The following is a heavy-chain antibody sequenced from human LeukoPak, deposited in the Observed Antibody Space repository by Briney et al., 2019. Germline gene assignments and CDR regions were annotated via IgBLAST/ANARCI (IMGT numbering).Heavy chain of an antibody. J-gene: IGHJ4*02. Sequence: SETLSLTCTVSGGSISSYSWSWIRQPPGKGLEWIGYTYYGGSTKYNPSLNSRVTISLDTSKNQFSLKLSPVTAADTAVYYCARAAGSVWGILNDYWGQGTLVTVSS. CDR3: ARAAGSVWGILNDY. D-gene: IGHD3-16*01. V-gene: IGHV4-59*01. CDR2: TYYGGST. CDR1: GGSISSYS.